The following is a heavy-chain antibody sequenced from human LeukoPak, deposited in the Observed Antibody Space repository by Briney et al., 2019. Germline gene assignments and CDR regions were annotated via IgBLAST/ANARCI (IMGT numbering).Heavy chain of an antibody. D-gene: IGHD3-10*01. CDR3: ARAGGFGELGYYMDV. CDR1: GFTFSSYW. Sequence: GGSLRLSCAASGFTFSSYWMSWVRQAPGKGLEWVANIKQDGSEKYYVDSVKGRFTIPRDNAKNSLYLQMNSLRAEDTAVYYCARAGGFGELGYYMDVWGKGTTVTVSS. V-gene: IGHV3-7*01. CDR2: IKQDGSEK. J-gene: IGHJ6*03.